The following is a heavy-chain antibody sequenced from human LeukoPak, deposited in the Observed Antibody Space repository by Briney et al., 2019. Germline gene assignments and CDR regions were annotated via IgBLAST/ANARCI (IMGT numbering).Heavy chain of an antibody. CDR2: ISGSAHKI. J-gene: IGHJ5*02. Sequence: GGSLRLSCVASGITFSNYAVSWVRQAPEKGLDWVSVISGSAHKIRYADSVKGRFTISRDNSENIVYLQMNNLRAEDTAVYYCARDRSGSYPNWFDPWGQGTLATVSS. D-gene: IGHD3-10*01. CDR1: GITFSNYA. CDR3: ARDRSGSYPNWFDP. V-gene: IGHV3-23*01.